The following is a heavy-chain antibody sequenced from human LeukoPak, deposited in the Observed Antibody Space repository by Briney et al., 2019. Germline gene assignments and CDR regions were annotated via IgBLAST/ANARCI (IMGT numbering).Heavy chain of an antibody. D-gene: IGHD2-8*01. J-gene: IGHJ4*02. Sequence: GGSLRLACAASGFTFSSYGMHWGRQTPDKGLKWVEVIAYDGRIQNYADSVKGRLTISRDNAKNTLYLQMNSLRAEDTAVYYCAKEGVLLAGPNYFDYWGQGTVVTVSS. CDR3: AKEGVLLAGPNYFDY. CDR2: IAYDGRIQ. CDR1: GFTFSSYG. V-gene: IGHV3-30*18.